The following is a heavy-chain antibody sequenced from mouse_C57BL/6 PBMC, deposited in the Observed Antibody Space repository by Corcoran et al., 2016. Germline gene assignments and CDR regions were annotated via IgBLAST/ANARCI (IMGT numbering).Heavy chain of an antibody. J-gene: IGHJ2*01. Sequence: QIQLVQSGPELKKPGETVKISCKASGYTFTTYGMSWVKQAPGKGLKWMGWINTYSGVPTYADDFKGRFAFSLETSASTAYLQINNLKNEDTATYFCARWNYFDYWGQGTTLTVSS. CDR1: GYTFTTYG. V-gene: IGHV9-3*01. CDR3: ARWNYFDY. CDR2: INTYSGVP.